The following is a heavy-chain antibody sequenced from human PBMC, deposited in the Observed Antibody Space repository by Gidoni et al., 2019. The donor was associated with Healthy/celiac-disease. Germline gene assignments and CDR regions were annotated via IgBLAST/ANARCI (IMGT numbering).Heavy chain of an antibody. V-gene: IGHV4-4*02. J-gene: IGHJ4*02. Sequence: QVHLQESGPGLVKPSGTLSLTCAVSGGSISSSNWWSWVRQPPGKGLDWIGEIYHSGSTNYNPSLKSRVTIAVDKSKNQFSLKLSSVTAADTAVYYCVRSGYDWEAYYFDYWGQGTLVTVS. CDR2: IYHSGST. D-gene: IGHD5-12*01. CDR3: VRSGYDWEAYYFDY. CDR1: GGSISSSNW.